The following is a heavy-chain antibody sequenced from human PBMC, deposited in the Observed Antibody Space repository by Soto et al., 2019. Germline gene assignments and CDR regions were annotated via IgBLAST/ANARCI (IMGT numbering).Heavy chain of an antibody. D-gene: IGHD3-3*01. V-gene: IGHV3-11*06. CDR2: INNSSHHA. J-gene: IGHJ4*02. Sequence: GGSLRLSCATSGFTFSDYYMGWIRQAPGKGLEWISYINNSSHHADYADSVKGRFTISGDNAKNSVSLQMNSLRADDTGVYYCARRPENFWSGYPEAFDYWGPGTLVTVSS. CDR3: ARRPENFWSGYPEAFDY. CDR1: GFTFSDYY.